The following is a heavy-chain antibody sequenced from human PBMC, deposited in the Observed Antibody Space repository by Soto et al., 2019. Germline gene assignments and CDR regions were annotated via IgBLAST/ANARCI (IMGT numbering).Heavy chain of an antibody. Sequence: PSETLSLTCTVSGGSISSGGFYWNWARQHPGKGLECIGYIYYSGSTYYNPSLKSRVTISVDTSKNQFSLKLSSVTAADTAVYYCAREYYYDSSGCTFDYWGQGTLVTVSS. J-gene: IGHJ4*02. CDR2: IYYSGST. D-gene: IGHD3-22*01. V-gene: IGHV4-30-4*08. CDR3: AREYYYDSSGCTFDY. CDR1: GGSISSGGFY.